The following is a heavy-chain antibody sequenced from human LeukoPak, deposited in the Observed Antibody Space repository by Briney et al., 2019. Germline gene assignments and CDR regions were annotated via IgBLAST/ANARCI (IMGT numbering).Heavy chain of an antibody. CDR2: ISGSGGST. CDR1: GFTFSSYA. CDR3: AKDRGRYYDSSGYYWGYYFDS. Sequence: GGSLRLSCAASGFTFSSYAMSWVRQAPGKGLEWVSTISGSGGSTYYADSVKGRFTISRDNSKNTLYLQMSSLRAEDTAIYYCAKDRGRYYDSSGYYWGYYFDSWGQGILVTVST. D-gene: IGHD3-22*01. J-gene: IGHJ4*02. V-gene: IGHV3-23*01.